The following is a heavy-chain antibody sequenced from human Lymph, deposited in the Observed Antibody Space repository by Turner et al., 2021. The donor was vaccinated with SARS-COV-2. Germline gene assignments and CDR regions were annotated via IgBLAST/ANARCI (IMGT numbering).Heavy chain of an antibody. CDR2: IYSGGST. V-gene: IGHV3-53*01. Sequence: EVRLVESGGGLIQPGGSLRLSCAASEFTVSSNYMSWVRQAPGKGLEWVSIIYSGGSTYYADSVKGRFTISRDNSKNTLYLQMNSLRAEDTAVYYCARVLPYGDYFDYWGQGTLVTVSS. CDR3: ARVLPYGDYFDY. D-gene: IGHD4-17*01. J-gene: IGHJ4*02. CDR1: EFTVSSNY.